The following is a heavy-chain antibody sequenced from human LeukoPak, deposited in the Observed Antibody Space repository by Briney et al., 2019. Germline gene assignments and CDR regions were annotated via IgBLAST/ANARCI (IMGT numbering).Heavy chain of an antibody. CDR3: ASDTKNNYYGSGSYYNED. D-gene: IGHD3-10*01. Sequence: ASVKVSCKASGYTFSSYAISWVRQAPGQGLEWMGGIIPIFGTANYAQKFQGRVTITADESTSTAYMELSSLRSEDTAVYYCASDTKNNYYGSGSYYNEDWGQGTLVTVSS. CDR2: IIPIFGTA. V-gene: IGHV1-69*13. CDR1: GYTFSSYA. J-gene: IGHJ4*02.